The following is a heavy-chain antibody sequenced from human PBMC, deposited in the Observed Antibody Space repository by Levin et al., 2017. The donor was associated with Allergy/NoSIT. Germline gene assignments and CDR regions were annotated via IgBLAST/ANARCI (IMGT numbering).Heavy chain of an antibody. Sequence: GGSLRLSCAASGFTFNKYTMHWVRQAPGRGLEWVAVITNDGSNKFHADFVKGRFTISRDNSKNTLYLEMNSLRVDDTAVYYCARQDGGLDYWGQGTLVTVSS. CDR2: ITNDGSNK. D-gene: IGHD3-10*01. V-gene: IGHV3-30-3*01. J-gene: IGHJ4*02. CDR1: GFTFNKYT. CDR3: ARQDGGLDY.